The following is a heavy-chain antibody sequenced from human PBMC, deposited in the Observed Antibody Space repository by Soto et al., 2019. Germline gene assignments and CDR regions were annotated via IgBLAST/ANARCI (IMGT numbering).Heavy chain of an antibody. J-gene: IGHJ4*02. CDR3: ARGRYSSGWYPLGY. D-gene: IGHD6-19*01. CDR2: INHSGST. Sequence: QVPLQQWGAGLLKPSETLSLTCAVYGGSFSGYYWSWIRQPPGKGLEWIGEINHSGSTNYNPSLKSRVTISVDTSKNQFSLKLSSVTAADTAVYYCARGRYSSGWYPLGYWGQGTLVTVSA. V-gene: IGHV4-34*01. CDR1: GGSFSGYY.